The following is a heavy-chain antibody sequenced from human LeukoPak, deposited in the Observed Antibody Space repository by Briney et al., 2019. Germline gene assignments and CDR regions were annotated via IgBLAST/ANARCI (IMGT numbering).Heavy chain of an antibody. CDR3: ARSRVWRGPAAFDY. CDR2: IYSGGST. Sequence: GSLRLYCAASGFTVSSNYMSWVRQAPGKGLEWVSVIYSGGSTYYADSVKGRFTISRDNSKNTLYLQMNSLRAEDTAVYYCARSRVWRGPAAFDYWGQGTLVTVSS. D-gene: IGHD2-2*01. J-gene: IGHJ4*02. CDR1: GFTVSSNY. V-gene: IGHV3-53*01.